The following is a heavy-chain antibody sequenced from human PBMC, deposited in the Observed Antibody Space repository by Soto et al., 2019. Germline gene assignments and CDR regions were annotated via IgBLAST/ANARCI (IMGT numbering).Heavy chain of an antibody. CDR3: GRLDNFSGGWS. CDR2: ISHDGKNE. CDR1: GFTFSSYA. Sequence: GGSLRLSCAASGFTFSSYAMHWVRRAPGKGLEWVAAISHDGKNEFHADSVKGRFTVSRDNAKNIVYLQMDSLRPDDTALFYCGRLDNFSGGWSWGQGTEVTVSS. J-gene: IGHJ4*02. D-gene: IGHD6-19*01. V-gene: IGHV3-30*14.